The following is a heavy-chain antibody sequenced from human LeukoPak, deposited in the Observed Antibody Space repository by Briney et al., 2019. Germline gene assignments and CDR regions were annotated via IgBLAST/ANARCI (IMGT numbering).Heavy chain of an antibody. V-gene: IGHV3-23*01. D-gene: IGHD6-13*01. CDR2: ISGSGGST. Sequence: GGSLRLSCAASGFTFSSYAMSWVRQAPGKGLEWVSAISGSGGSTYYADSVKGRFTISGDTSKNTLYLQMNSLRTEDTAVYYCVRGIQSWFNGMDVWGQGTTVTVSS. J-gene: IGHJ6*02. CDR3: VRGIQSWFNGMDV. CDR1: GFTFSSYA.